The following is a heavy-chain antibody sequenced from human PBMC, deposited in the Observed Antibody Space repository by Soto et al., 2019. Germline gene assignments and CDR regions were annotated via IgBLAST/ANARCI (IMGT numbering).Heavy chain of an antibody. CDR1: GGSFSGYY. J-gene: IGHJ4*02. CDR2: IDHSGST. D-gene: IGHD2-15*01. V-gene: IGHV4-34*01. Sequence: QVQLQQWGAGLLKPSETLSLTCAVYGGSFSGYYWSWIRQSPGKGLEWIGEIDHSGSTNYNPSLKNRVTISVDTSKNQFSLKLSSVTAADTAVYYCARGGGCSGGNCYYIDYWGQGTLVTVSS. CDR3: ARGGGCSGGNCYYIDY.